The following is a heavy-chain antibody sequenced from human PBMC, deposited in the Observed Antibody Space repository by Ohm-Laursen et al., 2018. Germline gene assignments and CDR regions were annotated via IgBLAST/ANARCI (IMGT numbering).Heavy chain of an antibody. CDR1: GFTFSNYA. D-gene: IGHD6-13*01. J-gene: IGHJ4*02. CDR3: VNRAAVSRSDS. CDR2: INSNGGST. Sequence: SLRLSCAASGFTFSNYAMSWVRQAPGKGLEWVSAINSNGGSTYYADSVKGRFTISRDNSKSTLYLQMDGLRAEDTAVYYCVNRAAVSRSDSWGQGTLVTVSS. V-gene: IGHV3-23*01.